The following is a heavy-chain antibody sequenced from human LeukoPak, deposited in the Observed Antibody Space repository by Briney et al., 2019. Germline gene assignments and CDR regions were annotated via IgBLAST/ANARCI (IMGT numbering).Heavy chain of an antibody. CDR3: ASDLSGFDY. J-gene: IGHJ4*02. CDR2: TNHSGST. D-gene: IGHD3-10*01. V-gene: IGHV4-34*01. CDR1: GGSFSGYY. Sequence: SETLSLTCAVYGGSFSGYYWSWIRQPPGKGLEWIGETNHSGSTNYNPSLKSRVTISVDTSKNQFSLKLSSVTAADTAVYYCASDLSGFDYWGQGTLVTVSS.